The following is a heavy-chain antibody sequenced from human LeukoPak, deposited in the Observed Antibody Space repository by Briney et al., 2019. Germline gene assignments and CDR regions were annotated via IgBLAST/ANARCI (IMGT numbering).Heavy chain of an antibody. D-gene: IGHD3-16*02. CDR2: ISAYNGNT. J-gene: IGHJ4*02. Sequence: ASVKVSCKASGYTFTSYGISWVRQAPGQGLEWTGWISAYNGNTNYAQKLQGRVTMTTDTSTSTAYMELRSLRSDDTAVYYCARVYYDYVWGSYRANHFDYWGQGTLVTVSS. CDR3: ARVYYDYVWGSYRANHFDY. CDR1: GYTFTSYG. V-gene: IGHV1-18*01.